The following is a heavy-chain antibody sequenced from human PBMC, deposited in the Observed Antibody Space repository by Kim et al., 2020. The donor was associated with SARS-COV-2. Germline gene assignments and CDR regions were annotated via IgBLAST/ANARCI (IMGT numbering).Heavy chain of an antibody. J-gene: IGHJ4*02. V-gene: IGHV3-21*01. CDR3: ARARRDSSSVDY. D-gene: IGHD6-13*01. Sequence: GGSLRLSCAASGFTFSSYSMNWVRQAPGKGLEWVSSISSSSSYIYYADSVKGRFTISRDNAKNSLYLQMNSLRAEDTAVYYCARARRDSSSVDYWGQGTLVTVSS. CDR2: ISSSSSYI. CDR1: GFTFSSYS.